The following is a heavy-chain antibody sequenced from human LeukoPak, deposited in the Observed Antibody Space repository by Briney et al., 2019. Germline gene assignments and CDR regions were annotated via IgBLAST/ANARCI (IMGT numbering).Heavy chain of an antibody. CDR3: ARTLVVIGVPHYFDY. J-gene: IGHJ4*02. Sequence: PSETLSLTCTVSGGSISSYYWSWIRQPPGKGLEWIGYIYYSGSTNYNPSLKSRVTISVDTSKNQFSLKLSSVTAADTAVYYCARTLVVIGVPHYFDYWGQGTLVTVSS. CDR1: GGSISSYY. D-gene: IGHD2-15*01. CDR2: IYYSGST. V-gene: IGHV4-59*08.